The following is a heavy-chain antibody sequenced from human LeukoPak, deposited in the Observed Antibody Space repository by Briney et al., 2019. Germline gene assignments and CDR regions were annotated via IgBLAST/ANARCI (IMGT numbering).Heavy chain of an antibody. Sequence: GESLKISCKGSGYSFTSYWIGWVRQMPGKGLEWMGIIYPDDSDTKYSPSFQGQVTISADKAISTAYLQWSSLKASDTAMYYCARLAFCTNAVCFSNYYYSMDVWGRGTTVTVSS. CDR3: ARLAFCTNAVCFSNYYYSMDV. CDR2: IYPDDSDT. D-gene: IGHD2-8*01. V-gene: IGHV5-51*01. CDR1: GYSFTSYW. J-gene: IGHJ6*03.